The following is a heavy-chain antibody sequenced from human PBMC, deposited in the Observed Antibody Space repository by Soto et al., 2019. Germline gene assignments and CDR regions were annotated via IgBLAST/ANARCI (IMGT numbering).Heavy chain of an antibody. CDR2: INAGDGDT. CDR3: ARENQTRGLYFHYYCADV. CDR1: GYTLTSYA. D-gene: IGHD2-2*01. J-gene: IGHJ6*02. Sequence: ASVKVSCKTSGYTLTSYAMHWVRQAPGQRLEWMGWINAGDGDTKYSRKFQGRVTITRDTFANTAYMEVSSLRSEDTAIYYCARENQTRGLYFHYYCADVWGQGTTVTVSS. V-gene: IGHV1-3*01.